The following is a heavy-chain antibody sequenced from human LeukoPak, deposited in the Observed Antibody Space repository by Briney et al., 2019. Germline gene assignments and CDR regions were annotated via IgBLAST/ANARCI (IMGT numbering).Heavy chain of an antibody. CDR3: AKEEEDYVSGGMDV. J-gene: IGHJ6*02. CDR2: ISYDGSNK. Sequence: AGSLRLSCAAPGFTFSSYGMHWVRQAPGKGLEWVAVISYDGSNKKYADSVKGRFTISRDNSKNTLYLQLNSLRAEDTAVYYCAKEEEDYVSGGMDVWGQGTTVTVSS. CDR1: GFTFSSYG. D-gene: IGHD3-16*01. V-gene: IGHV3-30*18.